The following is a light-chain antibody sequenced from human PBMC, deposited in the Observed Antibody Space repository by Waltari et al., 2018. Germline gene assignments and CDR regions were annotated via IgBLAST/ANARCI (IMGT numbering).Light chain of an antibody. Sequence: EIVLTQSPATLSLSPGERATLSCRASQSVSSYLAWYQQKPGQAPRLLIYDASNRATGIPARFGGSVSGTDFTLTISSLEPEDFAVYYCQQRINWPITFGGGTKVEIK. CDR3: QQRINWPIT. V-gene: IGKV3-11*01. J-gene: IGKJ4*01. CDR2: DAS. CDR1: QSVSSY.